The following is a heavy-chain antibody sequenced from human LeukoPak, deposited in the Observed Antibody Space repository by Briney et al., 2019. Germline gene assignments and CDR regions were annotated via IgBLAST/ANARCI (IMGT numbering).Heavy chain of an antibody. V-gene: IGHV4-31*03. CDR3: ARGGDILTGYYTFDY. D-gene: IGHD3-9*01. J-gene: IGHJ4*02. CDR2: IYYSGST. Sequence: PSETLSLTYTVSGGSISSGGYYWSWIRQHPGKGLEWIGYIYYSGSTYYNPSLKSRVTISVDTSKNQFSLKLSSVTAADTAVYYCARGGDILTGYYTFDYWGQGTLVTVSS. CDR1: GGSISSGGYY.